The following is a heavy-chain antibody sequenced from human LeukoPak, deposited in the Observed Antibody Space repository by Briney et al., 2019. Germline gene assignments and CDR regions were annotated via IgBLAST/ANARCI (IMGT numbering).Heavy chain of an antibody. CDR2: IKEDGSTK. D-gene: IGHD6-6*01. V-gene: IGHV3-7*01. J-gene: IGHJ4*02. CDR1: GFTFSSYA. Sequence: GGSLRLSCAASGFTFSSYAMSWVRQAPGKGLGWVANIKEDGSTKYYVDSLKGRFTISRDNAKNSVYLQINSPRVEDTAVYYCARIGYSSSSDDYWGQGTLVTVSS. CDR3: ARIGYSSSSDDY.